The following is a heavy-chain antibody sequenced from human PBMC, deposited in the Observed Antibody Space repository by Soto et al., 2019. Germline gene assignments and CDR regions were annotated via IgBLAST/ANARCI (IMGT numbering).Heavy chain of an antibody. V-gene: IGHV4-4*02. J-gene: IGHJ1*01. CDR3: TPFPPCFGEEVSLFPP. CDR1: GGSISSGNW. D-gene: IGHD2-21*01. Sequence: PSETLSLTCAVSGGSISSGNWWSWVRQPPGKGLEWIGEIYHSGSTSYNPSLKSRVTISVDKSNNQFSLELTSVTAADTAIYYFTPFPPCFGEEVSLFPPGGRGTPDPV. CDR2: IYHSGST.